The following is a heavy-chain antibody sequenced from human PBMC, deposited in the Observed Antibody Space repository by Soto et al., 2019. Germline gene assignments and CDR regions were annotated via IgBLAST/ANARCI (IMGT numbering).Heavy chain of an antibody. J-gene: IGHJ4*02. V-gene: IGHV3-23*01. CDR1: GFTFSSYA. CDR2: ISVSGGST. CDR3: AKGLVGKQWLVRDFDY. D-gene: IGHD6-19*01. Sequence: EVQLLESGGGLVQPGGSLRLSCAASGFTFSSYAMSWVRQAPGKGLEWVSAISVSGGSTYYADSVKGRFTISRDNSKNTLYLQMNSLRAEDTAVYYGAKGLVGKQWLVRDFDYWGQGTLVTVSS.